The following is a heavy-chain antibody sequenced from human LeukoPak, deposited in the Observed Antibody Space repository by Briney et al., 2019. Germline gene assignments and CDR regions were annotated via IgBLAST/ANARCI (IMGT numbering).Heavy chain of an antibody. CDR1: GFTFSSYG. D-gene: IGHD3-10*01. Sequence: PGRSLRLSCAASGFTFSSYGMHWVRQAPGKGLEWVAVISYDGSNKYYADSVKGRFTISRDNAKNSLYLQMNSLRAEDTAVYYCARDRGGLLWFGELSYCFDYWGQGTLVTVSS. J-gene: IGHJ4*02. CDR3: ARDRGGLLWFGELSYCFDY. V-gene: IGHV3-30*03. CDR2: ISYDGSNK.